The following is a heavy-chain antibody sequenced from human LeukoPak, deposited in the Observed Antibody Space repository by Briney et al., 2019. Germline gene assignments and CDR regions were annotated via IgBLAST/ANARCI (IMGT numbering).Heavy chain of an antibody. CDR1: GFTFSNHA. D-gene: IGHD1-1*01. V-gene: IGHV3-23*01. J-gene: IGHJ4*02. CDR2: ITGNGGST. CDR3: AKELGHNWGDFDY. Sequence: PGGSLRLSCAASGFTFSNHAMTWVRQAPGKGLEWVSSITGNGGSTYYADSVKGRFTLSRDNPKNVLFVQMNSLRAEDTAVYYCAKELGHNWGDFDYWGQGILVTVSS.